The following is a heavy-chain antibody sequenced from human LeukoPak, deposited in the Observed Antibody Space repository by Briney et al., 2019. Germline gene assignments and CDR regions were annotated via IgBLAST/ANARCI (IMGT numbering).Heavy chain of an antibody. V-gene: IGHV4-39*06. D-gene: IGHD6-25*01. J-gene: IGHJ4*02. CDR2: IHNVGTT. CDR1: GGSISGSRT. CDR3: ARVLTAAGLDF. Sequence: SETLSLTCTVSGGSISGSRTWCWVRQPPGKGPEWIGNIHNVGTTASNPSLKSRVTLSLDTSTNRFALKMNSGTAADTALYYCARVLTAAGLDFWGQGVLVSISS.